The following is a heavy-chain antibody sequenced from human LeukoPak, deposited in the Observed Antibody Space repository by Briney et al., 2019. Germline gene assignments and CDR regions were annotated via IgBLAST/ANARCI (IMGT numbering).Heavy chain of an antibody. D-gene: IGHD3-10*01. CDR1: GFTFSSNW. Sequence: PGGSLRLSCAASGFTFSSNWMHWVRQAPGKGLVWVSRINNDGSGAIYADSVKGRFTISRDNAKNTLYLQMNSLRAEDTAVYYCAVPRIGNYHGMDVWGQGTTVTVSS. J-gene: IGHJ6*02. V-gene: IGHV3-74*01. CDR2: INNDGSGA. CDR3: AVPRIGNYHGMDV.